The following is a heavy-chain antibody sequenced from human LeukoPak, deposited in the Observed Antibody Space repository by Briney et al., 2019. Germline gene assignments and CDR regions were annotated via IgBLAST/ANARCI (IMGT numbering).Heavy chain of an antibody. D-gene: IGHD4-23*01. CDR2: IYYSGST. J-gene: IGHJ6*02. CDR3: ARYGGDYYYYYGMDV. CDR1: GGSISSSSFY. V-gene: IGHV4-39*01. Sequence: SETLSLTCTVSGGSISSSSFYWGWIRQPPGKGLEWIGSIYYSGSTYYNPSLKSRVTISVDTSENQFSLKLSSVTAADTAVYYCARYGGDYYYYYGMDVWGQGTTVTVSS.